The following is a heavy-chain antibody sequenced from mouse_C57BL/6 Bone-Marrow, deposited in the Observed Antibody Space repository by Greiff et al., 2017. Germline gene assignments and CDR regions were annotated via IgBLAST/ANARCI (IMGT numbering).Heavy chain of an antibody. CDR3: ARGDYYGSSFAY. J-gene: IGHJ3*01. Sequence: QVQLKESGAELVRPGTSVKMSCKASGYTFTNYWIGWAKQRPGHGLEWIGDIYPGGGYTNYNKKFKGKATLTADKSSSTAYMQFSSLTSEDSAIYYCARGDYYGSSFAYGGQGTLVTVSA. V-gene: IGHV1-63*01. CDR1: GYTFTNYW. D-gene: IGHD1-1*01. CDR2: IYPGGGYT.